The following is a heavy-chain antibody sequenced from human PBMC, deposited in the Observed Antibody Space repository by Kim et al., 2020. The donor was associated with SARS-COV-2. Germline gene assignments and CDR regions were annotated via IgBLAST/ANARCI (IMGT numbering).Heavy chain of an antibody. V-gene: IGHV4-34*01. Sequence: SETLSLTCAVYGGSFSGYYWSWIRQPPGKGLERIGEINHSGSTNYNPSLKSRVTISVDTSKNQFSLKLSSVTAADTAVYYCARDRLRYRSGGFDPWGQGTLVTVSS. CDR1: GGSFSGYY. CDR2: INHSGST. J-gene: IGHJ5*02. D-gene: IGHD3-9*01. CDR3: ARDRLRYRSGGFDP.